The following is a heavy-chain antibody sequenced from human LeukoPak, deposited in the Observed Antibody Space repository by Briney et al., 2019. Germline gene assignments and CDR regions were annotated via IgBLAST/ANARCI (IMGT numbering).Heavy chain of an antibody. J-gene: IGHJ5*02. CDR2: MSPNSGNT. CDR3: ARVHYYDSSGTSNWFDP. D-gene: IGHD3-22*01. CDR1: GYTFTSYD. V-gene: IGHV1-8*01. Sequence: ASVKVSCKASGYTFTSYDINWVRQATGQGLEWMGWMSPNSGNTGYAQKLQGRVTMTTDTSTSTAYMELRSLRSDDTAVYYCARVHYYDSSGTSNWFDPWGQGTLVTVSS.